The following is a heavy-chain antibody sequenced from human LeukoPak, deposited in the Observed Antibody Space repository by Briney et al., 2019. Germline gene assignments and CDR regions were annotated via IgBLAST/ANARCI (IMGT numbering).Heavy chain of an antibody. Sequence: GGSLRLSCAASGFTFSSYWMSWVRQAPGKGLEWVANIKQDGSEKYYVDSVKGRFTISRDNAKNSLYLQMNSLRAEDTAVYYCASAVYCSSTSCYPTNYYYYYGMDVWGQGTTVTVSS. CDR3: ASAVYCSSTSCYPTNYYYYYGMDV. J-gene: IGHJ6*02. V-gene: IGHV3-7*01. D-gene: IGHD2-2*01. CDR1: GFTFSSYW. CDR2: IKQDGSEK.